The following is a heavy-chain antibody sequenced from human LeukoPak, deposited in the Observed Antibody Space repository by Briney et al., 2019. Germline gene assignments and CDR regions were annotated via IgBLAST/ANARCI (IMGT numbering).Heavy chain of an antibody. CDR1: GFTFSGSA. J-gene: IGHJ4*02. CDR3: TRRAELHCSSTSCFFDY. V-gene: IGHV3-73*01. CDR2: IRSKANSYAT. Sequence: GGSLRLSCAASGFTFSGSAMHWVRQASGKGLEGVGRIRSKANSYATAYAASVKGRFTISRDDSKNTAYLQTNSLKTEDTAVYYCTRRAELHCSSTSCFFDYWGQGTLVTVSS. D-gene: IGHD2-2*01.